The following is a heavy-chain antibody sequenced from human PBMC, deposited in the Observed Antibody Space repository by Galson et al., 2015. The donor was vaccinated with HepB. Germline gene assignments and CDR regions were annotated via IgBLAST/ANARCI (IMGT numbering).Heavy chain of an antibody. CDR3: ARVGGGTLDRQPNWGAY. V-gene: IGHV1-2*06. D-gene: IGHD7-27*01. CDR2: INPNSGGT. J-gene: IGHJ4*02. Sequence: SVKVSCKASGYTFTDYYMHWVRQAPGQGLEWMGRINPNSGGTNYAQKFQGRVTMTRDTSISTAYMDLSRLRSDDAAVYYCARVGGGTLDRQPNWGAYWGQGTLVTVSS. CDR1: GYTFTDYY.